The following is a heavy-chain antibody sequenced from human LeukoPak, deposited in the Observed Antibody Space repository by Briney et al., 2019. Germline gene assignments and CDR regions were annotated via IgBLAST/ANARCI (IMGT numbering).Heavy chain of an antibody. V-gene: IGHV4-38-2*02. CDR1: GYSISSGYY. CDR3: ARVYSSSHNWFDT. D-gene: IGHD6-13*01. CDR2: IYYSGTT. Sequence: SETLSLTCTVSGYSISSGYYWGWIRQPPGKGLEWIGSIYYSGTTYYNSSLKSRVTMSVERSKNHFSLNLSSLTAADTAVYYCARVYSSSHNWFDTWGQGTQVTVSS. J-gene: IGHJ5*02.